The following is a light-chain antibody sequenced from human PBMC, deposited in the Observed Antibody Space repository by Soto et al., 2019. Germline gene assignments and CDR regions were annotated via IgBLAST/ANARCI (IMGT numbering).Light chain of an antibody. CDR3: SSYAGSNSPDV. Sequence: QSALTQPASVSGSPGQSITISCTGTSSDVGGYKYVSWYQQHPGKAPKLMIYEVNKRPSGVPDRFSGSKSGNTASLTVSGLQAEDEAEYYCSSYAGSNSPDVFGTGTKLTVL. CDR1: SSDVGGYKY. J-gene: IGLJ1*01. V-gene: IGLV2-8*01. CDR2: EVN.